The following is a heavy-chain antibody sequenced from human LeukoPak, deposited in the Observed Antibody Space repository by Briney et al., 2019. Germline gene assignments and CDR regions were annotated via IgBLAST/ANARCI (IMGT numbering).Heavy chain of an antibody. J-gene: IGHJ5*02. CDR3: ARGLGYCSGGSCYSPWFDP. CDR2: ISAYNGNT. V-gene: IGHV1-18*01. Sequence: ASVKVSCKASGYTFTSYGISWVRQAPGQGLEWMGWISAYNGNTNYAQKLQGRVTMTTDTSTSTAYMELRSLRSDDTAVYYCARGLGYCSGGSCYSPWFDPWGQGILVTVSP. CDR1: GYTFTSYG. D-gene: IGHD2-15*01.